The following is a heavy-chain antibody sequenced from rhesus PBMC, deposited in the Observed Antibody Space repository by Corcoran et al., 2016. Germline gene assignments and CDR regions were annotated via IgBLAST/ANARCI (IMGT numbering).Heavy chain of an antibody. CDR3: ASRLYFDY. J-gene: IGHJ4*01. CDR1: GFTFSSYG. CDR2: ISSGWGTT. Sequence: EVQLVETGGGLVQPGGSLKLSCAASGFTFSSYGMSWVRQAPGERGLWDSAISSGWGTTYHAASVKGRFTISRDNSKTPLSLQMNSLRAEDTAVYYCASRLYFDYWGQGVLVTVSS. D-gene: IGHD6-19*01. V-gene: IGHV3S5*01.